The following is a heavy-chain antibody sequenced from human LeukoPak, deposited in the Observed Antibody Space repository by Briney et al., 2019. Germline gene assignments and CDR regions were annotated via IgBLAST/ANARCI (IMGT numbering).Heavy chain of an antibody. D-gene: IGHD3-10*01. Sequence: GGSLRLSCAVSGFTLSASYMTWIRQAPGKGLEWVSFISSTSDYTNYVDSVKGRLAVFRDIPKTTLYLQMNRLRAEDTAVYYCAGALRRDFNYWYHGLDVWGQGTTVTDSS. CDR3: AGALRRDFNYWYHGLDV. CDR1: GFTLSASY. CDR2: ISSTSDYT. J-gene: IGHJ6*02. V-gene: IGHV3-11*03.